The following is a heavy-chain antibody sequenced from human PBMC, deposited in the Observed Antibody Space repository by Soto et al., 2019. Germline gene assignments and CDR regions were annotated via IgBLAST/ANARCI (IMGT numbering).Heavy chain of an antibody. Sequence: SVKVSCKASGGTFSSYAISWVRQAPGRGLEWMGGIIPIFGTANYAQKFQGRVTITADKSTSTAYMELSSLRSEDTAVYYCASHDGSGYYYPPSYYYYGMDVWGQGTTVTAYS. J-gene: IGHJ6*02. CDR3: ASHDGSGYYYPPSYYYYGMDV. D-gene: IGHD3-22*01. V-gene: IGHV1-69*06. CDR1: GGTFSSYA. CDR2: IIPIFGTA.